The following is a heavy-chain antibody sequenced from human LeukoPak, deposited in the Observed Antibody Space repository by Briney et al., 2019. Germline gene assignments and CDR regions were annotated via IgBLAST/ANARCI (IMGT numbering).Heavy chain of an antibody. CDR2: INPNSGGT. V-gene: IGHV1-2*04. J-gene: IGHJ4*02. D-gene: IGHD2-2*01. CDR3: ASAGSGHCSSTSCPSYFDY. Sequence: ASVKVSCKASGGTFSSYAISWVRQAPGQGLEWMGWINPNSGGTNYAQKFQGWVTMTRDTSISTAYMELSRLRSDDTAVYYCASAGSGHCSSTSCPSYFDYWGQGTLVTVSS. CDR1: GGTFSSYA.